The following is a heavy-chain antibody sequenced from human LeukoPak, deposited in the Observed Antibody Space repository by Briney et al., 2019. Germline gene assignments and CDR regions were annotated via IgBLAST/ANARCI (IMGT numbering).Heavy chain of an antibody. V-gene: IGHV3-21*01. CDR3: ARAEEYDSSWYYFDY. J-gene: IGHJ4*02. CDR2: ISSSSSYI. D-gene: IGHD6-13*01. Sequence: GGSLRLSCAASGFTFSSYSMNWVRQAPGKGLEWVSSISSSSSYIYYADSVKGRFTISRDNAKNSLYLQMNSLRAEDTAVYYCARAEEYDSSWYYFDYWGQGTLVTVSS. CDR1: GFTFSSYS.